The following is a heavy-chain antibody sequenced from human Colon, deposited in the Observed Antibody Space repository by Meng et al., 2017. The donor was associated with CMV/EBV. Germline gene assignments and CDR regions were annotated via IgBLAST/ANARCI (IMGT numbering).Heavy chain of an antibody. D-gene: IGHD3-9*01. CDR1: GDSVSSSSSY. V-gene: IGHV4-61*03. J-gene: IGHJ4*01. CDR3: ARGTNFDWLLQDY. Sequence: SETLSLTCTVSGDSVSSSSSYWTWIRRAPGKGLEWIGYMQHNGYTNFEPSFKSRGTISMDMSKNHFSLKLSSVTAADTDVYFCARGTNFDWLLQDYWGHGIQVTVSS. CDR2: MQHNGYT.